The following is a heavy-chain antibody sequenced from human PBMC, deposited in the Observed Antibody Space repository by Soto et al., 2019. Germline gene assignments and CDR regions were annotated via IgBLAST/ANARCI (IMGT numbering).Heavy chain of an antibody. D-gene: IGHD4-17*01. V-gene: IGHV5-51*01. CDR2: IYPGDSDT. Sequence: GESLKISCKGSGYSFTSYWIGWVRQMPGKGLEWMGIIYPGDSDTRYSPSFQGQVTISADKSISTAYLQWSSLKASDTAMYYCARPSMTTVTTGAFDIWGQGKMVTVSS. CDR3: ARPSMTTVTTGAFDI. CDR1: GYSFTSYW. J-gene: IGHJ3*02.